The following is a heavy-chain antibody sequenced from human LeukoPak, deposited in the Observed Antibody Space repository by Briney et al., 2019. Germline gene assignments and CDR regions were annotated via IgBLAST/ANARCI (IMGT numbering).Heavy chain of an antibody. CDR3: ARVASIAARSDY. V-gene: IGHV1-18*01. CDR2: ISAYNGNT. J-gene: IGHJ4*02. Sequence: ASVKVSCKASGYTFTSYGISRVRQAPGQRLEWMGWISAYNGNTNYAQKLQGRVTMTTVTSTSTAYMGLRSLRSDDTAVYYCARVASIAARSDYWGQGTLVTVSS. CDR1: GYTFTSYG. D-gene: IGHD6-6*01.